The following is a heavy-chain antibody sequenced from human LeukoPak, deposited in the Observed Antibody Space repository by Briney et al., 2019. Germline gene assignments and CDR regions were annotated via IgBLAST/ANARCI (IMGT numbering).Heavy chain of an antibody. CDR2: MNPNSGNT. V-gene: IGHV1-8*01. J-gene: IGHJ5*02. Sequence: GASVKVSCKASGYTFTSYDINWVRQATGQGLEWMGWMNPNSGNTGYAQKFQGRVTMTRNTSISTAYMELRSLRSEDTAVYDCARASSSLLAFDTWGEGTLVTVSS. CDR3: ARASSSLLAFDT. D-gene: IGHD6-6*01. CDR1: GYTFTSYD.